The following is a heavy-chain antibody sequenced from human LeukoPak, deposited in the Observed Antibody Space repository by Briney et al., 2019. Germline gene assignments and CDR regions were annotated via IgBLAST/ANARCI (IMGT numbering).Heavy chain of an antibody. CDR2: INPNSGGT. CDR3: ARDLMVRGLDYYMDV. Sequence: GASVKVSCKASGYTFTGYYMHWVRQAPGQGLEWMGWINPNSGGTNYAQKFQGRVTMTRDTSISTAYMELSRLRSDDTAVYYCARDLMVRGLDYYMDVWGKGTTVTVSS. CDR1: GYTFTGYY. J-gene: IGHJ6*03. V-gene: IGHV1-2*02. D-gene: IGHD3-10*01.